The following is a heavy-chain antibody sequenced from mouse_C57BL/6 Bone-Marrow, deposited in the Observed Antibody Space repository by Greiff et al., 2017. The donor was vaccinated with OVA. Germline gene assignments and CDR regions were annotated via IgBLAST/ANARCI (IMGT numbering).Heavy chain of an antibody. J-gene: IGHJ3*01. Sequence: EVQLQESGGGLVQPGGSMKLSCVASGFTFTNYWMNWVRQSPEQGLEWVAQIRSYSDNYATHYAVSVKGRFTISRDDAKRSVYLQMNNLRAEDTGIYCCTPDSSGRFAYWGQGTLVTVSA. CDR1: GFTFTNYW. V-gene: IGHV6-3*01. CDR2: IRSYSDNYAT. CDR3: TPDSSGRFAY. D-gene: IGHD3-2*02.